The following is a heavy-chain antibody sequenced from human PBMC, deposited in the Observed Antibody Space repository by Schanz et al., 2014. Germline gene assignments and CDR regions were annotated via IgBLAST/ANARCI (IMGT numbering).Heavy chain of an antibody. CDR1: GLTFTSAW. Sequence: EVQLVESGGGLVKPGGSLRLSCATSGLTFTSAWMSWVRQAPGKGLEWVSYIRSSSTPIYYADSVKGRFTISRDNAKNSLYLQMNSLRAEDTAVYHCVSSGSYSSYAFWGQGTLVTVSS. J-gene: IGHJ4*02. V-gene: IGHV3-48*01. CDR2: IRSSSTPI. CDR3: VSSGSYSSYAF. D-gene: IGHD3-10*01.